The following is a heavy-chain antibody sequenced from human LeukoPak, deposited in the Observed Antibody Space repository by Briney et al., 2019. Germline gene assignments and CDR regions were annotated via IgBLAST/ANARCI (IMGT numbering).Heavy chain of an antibody. J-gene: IGHJ6*02. Sequence: ASVRVSCTASGYTFTSYYMHWVRQAPGQGLEWMGIINPSGGTTSYAQKFQGRVTMTRDTSTSTVYMELSSLRSEDTAVYYCARGSCSSTSCSQEVYYYYGMDVWGQGTTVTVSS. CDR3: ARGSCSSTSCSQEVYYYYGMDV. V-gene: IGHV1-46*01. D-gene: IGHD2-2*01. CDR1: GYTFTSYY. CDR2: INPSGGTT.